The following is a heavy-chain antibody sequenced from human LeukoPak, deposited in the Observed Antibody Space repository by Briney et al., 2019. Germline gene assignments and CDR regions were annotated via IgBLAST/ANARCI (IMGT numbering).Heavy chain of an antibody. CDR1: GFTVSSNY. V-gene: IGHV3-53*01. CDR2: IYSGGST. D-gene: IGHD3-16*02. Sequence: PGGSLRLSCAASGFTVSSNYMSWVRQAPGKGLEWVSVIYSGGSTYYADSVKGRFTISRDNSKNTLYLKMNSLRAEGTAGIYFVRGINRITFGVVLVSPPSWWGEETLVTVSS. J-gene: IGHJ4*02. CDR3: VRGINRITFGVVLVSPPSW.